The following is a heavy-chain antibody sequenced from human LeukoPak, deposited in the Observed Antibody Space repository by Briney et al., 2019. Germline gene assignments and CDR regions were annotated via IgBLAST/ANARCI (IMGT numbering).Heavy chain of an antibody. J-gene: IGHJ3*02. CDR3: ARRFGSGNYLFAFDI. V-gene: IGHV4-34*01. CDR1: GGSFSGYY. CDR2: INHSGST. Sequence: SETLSLTCAVYGGSFSGYYWSWIRQPPGKGLEWIGEINHSGSTNYNPSLKSRVTISVDTSKNQFSLNLSSVTAADTAVYYCARRFGSGNYLFAFDIWGQGTMVTVSS. D-gene: IGHD1-26*01.